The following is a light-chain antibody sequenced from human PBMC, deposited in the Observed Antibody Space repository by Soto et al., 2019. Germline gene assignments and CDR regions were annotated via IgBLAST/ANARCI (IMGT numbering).Light chain of an antibody. CDR2: GAS. CDR1: QSVSAS. CDR3: QXYNAWPWT. J-gene: IGKJ1*01. Sequence: DIVLTQSPGTLSLSPGDSATLSCRASQSVSASLAWYQQKTGQAPRLLISGASTRAAGIPARLSGSGSGTDFTLTITRLQSEDFAVYYCQXYNAWPWTFGQGTKVDIK. V-gene: IGKV3-15*01.